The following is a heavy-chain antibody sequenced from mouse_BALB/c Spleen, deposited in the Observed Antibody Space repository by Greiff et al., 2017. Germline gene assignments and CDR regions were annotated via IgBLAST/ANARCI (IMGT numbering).Heavy chain of an antibody. V-gene: IGHV1-54*01. D-gene: IGHD2-4*01. J-gene: IGHJ3*01. Sequence: VQLQQSGAELVRPGTSVKVSCKASGYAFTNYLIEWVKQRPGQGLEWIGVINPGSGGTNYNEKFKGKATLTADKSSSTAYMQLSSLTSDDSAVYFCARGDDYEAWCAYWGQGTLVTVSA. CDR2: INPGSGGT. CDR1: GYAFTNYL. CDR3: ARGDDYEAWCAY.